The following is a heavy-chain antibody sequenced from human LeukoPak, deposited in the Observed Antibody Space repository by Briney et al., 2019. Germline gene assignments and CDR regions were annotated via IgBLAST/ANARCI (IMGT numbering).Heavy chain of an antibody. CDR1: GGSISSYY. Sequence: SDTLSLTCTVSGGSISSYYWSWIRQPPGKGLEWIGYIYYSGSTNYNPSLKSRVTISVDTSKNQFSLKLSSVTAADTAVYYCARGIGDYDILTGYNPDAFDIWGQGTMVTVSS. CDR3: ARGIGDYDILTGYNPDAFDI. J-gene: IGHJ3*02. CDR2: IYYSGST. D-gene: IGHD3-9*01. V-gene: IGHV4-59*07.